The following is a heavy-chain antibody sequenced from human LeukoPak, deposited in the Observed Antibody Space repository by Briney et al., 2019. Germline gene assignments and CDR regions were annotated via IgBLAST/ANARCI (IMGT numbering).Heavy chain of an antibody. D-gene: IGHD3-16*02. CDR2: INPNSGGT. CDR3: ARGTPGSYLGY. J-gene: IGHJ4*02. CDR1: GYTFTAYY. V-gene: IGHV1-2*04. Sequence: ASVKVSCEASGYTFTAYYLHWVRQAPGQGLEWMGWINPNSGGTNYAQKFKGWVTLTRDTSISTTYMELSRLASDVTAVYFCARGTPGSYLGYWGQGTLVTVSS.